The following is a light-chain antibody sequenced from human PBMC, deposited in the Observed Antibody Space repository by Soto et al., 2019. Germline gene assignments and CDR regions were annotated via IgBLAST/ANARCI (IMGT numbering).Light chain of an antibody. CDR2: SAS. Sequence: DIQMTQSPSSLSASVGDRVTITCRASQSINTYLNWYQQKPGKAPTVLIYSASNLQSGVTSRFTDSGSGTDFTLTISSLRPEDFATYYCQQSASTPRSFGQGTKVEVK. J-gene: IGKJ1*01. CDR3: QQSASTPRS. V-gene: IGKV1-39*01. CDR1: QSINTY.